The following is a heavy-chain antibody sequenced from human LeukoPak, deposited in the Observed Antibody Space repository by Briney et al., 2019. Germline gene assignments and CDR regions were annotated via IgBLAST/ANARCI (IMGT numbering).Heavy chain of an antibody. J-gene: IGHJ4*02. CDR1: GGSISSGDYY. D-gene: IGHD3-10*01. Sequence: SETLSLTCTVSGGSISSGDYYWSWIRQPPGKGLEWIGYIYYSGSTYYNPSLKSRVTISVDTSKNQFSLKLSSVTAADTAVYYCARVAFAVVRYYFDYWGQGTLVTVSP. CDR3: ARVAFAVVRYYFDY. CDR2: IYYSGST. V-gene: IGHV4-30-4*01.